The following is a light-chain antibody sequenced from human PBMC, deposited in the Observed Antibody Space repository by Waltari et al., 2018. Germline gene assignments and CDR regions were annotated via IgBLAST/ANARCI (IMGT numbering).Light chain of an antibody. CDR1: QSVSRS. J-gene: IGKJ1*01. CDR2: GAS. CDR3: QHYVSLPAT. V-gene: IGKV3-20*01. Sequence: EIVLTQSPGTLSLSPGERATLSCRASQSVSRSLAWYQQKPGQAPRLLIYGASNRATGIPDRFSGSGSGTDFSLTISSLEPEDFAVYYCQHYVSLPATFGQGTKVEIK.